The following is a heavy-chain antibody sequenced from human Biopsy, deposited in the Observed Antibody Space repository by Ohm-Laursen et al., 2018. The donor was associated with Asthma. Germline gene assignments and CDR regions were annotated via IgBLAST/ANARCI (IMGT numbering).Heavy chain of an antibody. D-gene: IGHD6-19*01. CDR2: IMTAFGTT. CDR3: ARCQVGYSSGWSLLLKKIYYSGMDV. V-gene: IGHV1-69*13. CDR1: GGTFSNFA. Sequence: SVKVSCKAPGGTFSNFAISRVRQAPGQGLEWLGGIMTAFGTTNYAQKFQGRVTITADESTSTAYIEVTSLRSEDTAIYYFARCQVGYSSGWSLLLKKIYYSGMDVWGQGTAVTVSS. J-gene: IGHJ6*02.